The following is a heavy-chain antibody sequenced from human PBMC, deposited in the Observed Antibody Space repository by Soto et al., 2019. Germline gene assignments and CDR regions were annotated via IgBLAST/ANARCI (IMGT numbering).Heavy chain of an antibody. D-gene: IGHD3-9*01. CDR1: GYTFTSYG. J-gene: IGHJ6*02. Sequence: GASVKVSCKASGYTFTSYGISWVRQAPGQGLEWMGWISAYNGNTNYAQKLQGRVTMTTDTSTSTAYMELRSLRSDDTAVYYCARGEGLLRYFDWLFMAGASYGMDVWGQGTTVTVSS. CDR2: ISAYNGNT. V-gene: IGHV1-18*01. CDR3: ARGEGLLRYFDWLFMAGASYGMDV.